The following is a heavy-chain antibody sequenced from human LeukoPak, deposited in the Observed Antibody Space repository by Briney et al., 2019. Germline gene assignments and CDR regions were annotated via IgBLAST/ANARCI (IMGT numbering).Heavy chain of an antibody. J-gene: IGHJ4*02. CDR1: GDSISSGSYY. V-gene: IGHV4-61*02. CDR3: ARDERDCGDCYSY. D-gene: IGHD2-21*02. Sequence: PSQTLSLTCTVSGDSISSGSYYWSWKRQPAGKGLEWIGRIYSSGSTNYNPSIKSRITISINTSKNQFSLKLSSVIAADTAVYYCARDERDCGDCYSYWGQGTLVTVSS. CDR2: IYSSGST.